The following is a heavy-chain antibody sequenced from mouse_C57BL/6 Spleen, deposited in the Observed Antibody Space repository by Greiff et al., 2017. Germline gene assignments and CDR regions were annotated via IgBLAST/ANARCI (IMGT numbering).Heavy chain of an antibody. Sequence: EVMLVESGEGLVKPGGSLKLSCAASGFTFSSYAMSWVRQTPEKRLEWVAYISSGGDYIYYADTVKGRFTISRDNARNTLYLQMSSLKSEDTAMYYCTRDRAAQATGYFDYWGQGTTLTVSS. CDR1: GFTFSSYA. D-gene: IGHD3-2*02. CDR3: TRDRAAQATGYFDY. J-gene: IGHJ2*01. CDR2: ISSGGDYI. V-gene: IGHV5-9-1*02.